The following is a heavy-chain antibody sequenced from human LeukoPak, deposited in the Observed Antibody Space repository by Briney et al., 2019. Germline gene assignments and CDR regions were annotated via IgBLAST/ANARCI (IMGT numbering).Heavy chain of an antibody. D-gene: IGHD3-10*01. CDR2: IYYSGST. J-gene: IGHJ4*02. CDR3: ASRHHYGSGTFPDH. V-gene: IGHV4-34*01. Sequence: SETLSLTCAVYGGSFSGYYWGWIRQPPGKGLDWIGSIYYSGSTYYNSSVKSRLIISIDTSKNQFSLKLSSVTTADTAVYFCASRHHYGSGTFPDHWGQGTLVTVSS. CDR1: GGSFSGYY.